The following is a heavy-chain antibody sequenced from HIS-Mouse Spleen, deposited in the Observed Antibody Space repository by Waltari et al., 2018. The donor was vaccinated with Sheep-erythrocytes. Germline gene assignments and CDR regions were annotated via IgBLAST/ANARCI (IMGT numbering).Heavy chain of an antibody. J-gene: IGHJ1*01. CDR1: GYTFTGYY. V-gene: IGHV1-2*02. D-gene: IGHD2-2*01. CDR2: INPNSGGT. CDR3: ARGYCSSTSCYGYFQH. Sequence: QVQLVQSGAEVKKPGASVKVSCKASGYTFTGYYMHWVRPAPGQGLEWRGWINPNSGGTNYAQKFQGRVTMTRDTSISTAYMELSRLRSDDTAVYYCARGYCSSTSCYGYFQHWGQGTLVTVSS.